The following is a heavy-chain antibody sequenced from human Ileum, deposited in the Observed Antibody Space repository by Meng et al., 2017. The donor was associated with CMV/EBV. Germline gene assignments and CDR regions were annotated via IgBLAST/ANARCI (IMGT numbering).Heavy chain of an antibody. V-gene: IGHV1-18*04. CDR1: GYTFSSYS. CDR3: ARDHASSSQLLDY. J-gene: IGHJ4*02. D-gene: IGHD6-6*01. CDR2: ISAYNGDI. Sequence: QYHLVQAGAEVKKFGASVKVSCKASGYTFSSYSFSWVRQAPGQGLEWMGWISAYNGDIKYAQKFRDRVTMTTDTSTSTAYMDLRGLRSDDTAVYYCARDHASSSQLLDYWGQGTLVTVSS.